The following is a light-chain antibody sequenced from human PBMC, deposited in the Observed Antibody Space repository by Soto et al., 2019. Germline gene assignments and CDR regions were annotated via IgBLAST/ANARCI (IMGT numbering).Light chain of an antibody. CDR3: QAWDSSTAV. Sequence: SYELTQPPSVSVSPGQTASITCSGDKLGDKYACWYQQKPGQSPVLVIYQDSKRPSGIPERFSGSNSGNPATLTISGTQAMDEADYYCQAWDSSTAVFGGGTKVTVL. CDR1: KLGDKY. CDR2: QDS. J-gene: IGLJ2*01. V-gene: IGLV3-1*01.